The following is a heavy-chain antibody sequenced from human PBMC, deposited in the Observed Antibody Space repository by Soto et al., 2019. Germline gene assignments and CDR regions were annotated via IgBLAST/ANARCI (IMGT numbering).Heavy chain of an antibody. CDR3: ASRNLAACSGTSCLYYFDY. J-gene: IGHJ4*02. V-gene: IGHV3-48*02. CDR2: ISRSGETI. Sequence: EVQLVESGGGLVQPGGSLRLSCAASGFIFSSHTMNWVRQAPGRGLEWVSYISRSGETIYYADSVKGRFTISRDNAENSLYLQMNSLRDEDTAVYYCASRNLAACSGTSCLYYFDYWGQGTLVTVSS. CDR1: GFIFSSHT. D-gene: IGHD2-2*01.